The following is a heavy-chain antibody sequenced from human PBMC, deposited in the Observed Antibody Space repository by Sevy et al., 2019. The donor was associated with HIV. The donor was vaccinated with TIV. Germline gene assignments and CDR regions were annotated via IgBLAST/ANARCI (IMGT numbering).Heavy chain of an antibody. CDR1: GFTFSDFY. J-gene: IGHJ4*02. Sequence: GGSLRLSCAASGFTFSDFYMSWIRQAPGKGLEWVSYISDSGYIKHYEDSVKGRFLISRDNAHNTVHLQMNSLTAEDTADYYCVRGGGRIHDFDYWGRGTLVTVSS. CDR3: VRGGGRIHDFDY. D-gene: IGHD3-16*01. CDR2: ISDSGYIK. V-gene: IGHV3-11*01.